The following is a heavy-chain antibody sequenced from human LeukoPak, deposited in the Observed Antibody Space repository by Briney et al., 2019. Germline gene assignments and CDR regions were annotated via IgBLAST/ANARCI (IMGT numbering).Heavy chain of an antibody. CDR2: ISSSSSSYI. CDR1: GFTFSSYS. Sequence: GGSLRLSCAASGFTFSSYSMNWVRQAPGKGLEWVSSISSSSSSYIYYADSVKGRFTISRDNAKNSLYLQMNSLRAEDTAVYYCARGPRGIAAAGTGFDPWGQGTLVTVSS. J-gene: IGHJ5*02. V-gene: IGHV3-21*01. CDR3: ARGPRGIAAAGTGFDP. D-gene: IGHD6-13*01.